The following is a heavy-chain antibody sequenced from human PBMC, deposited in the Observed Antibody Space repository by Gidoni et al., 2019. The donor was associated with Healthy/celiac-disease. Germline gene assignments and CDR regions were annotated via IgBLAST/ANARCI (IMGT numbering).Heavy chain of an antibody. CDR3: ARVGGSGWYLDY. Sequence: QVQLQESGPGLVKPSETLSLTCTVPGGSISSYYWSWIRQPPGKGLEWIGYIYYSGSTNYNPSLKSRVTISVDTSKNQFSLKLSSVTAADTAVYYCARVGGSGWYLDYWGQGTLVTVSS. V-gene: IGHV4-59*01. J-gene: IGHJ4*02. D-gene: IGHD6-19*01. CDR2: IYYSGST. CDR1: GGSISSYY.